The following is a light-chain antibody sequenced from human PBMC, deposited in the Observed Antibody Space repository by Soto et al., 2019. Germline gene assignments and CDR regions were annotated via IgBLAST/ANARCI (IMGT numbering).Light chain of an antibody. CDR2: DAS. Sequence: EIGMTQSPATLSVSPGERATLSCRASQSVSSYLAWYQQKPGQAPRLLIYDASNRATGIPARFSGSGSGTDFTLTISSLEPEDFAVYYCQQRSNWPPSITFGQRTRLENK. CDR1: QSVSSY. V-gene: IGKV3-11*01. CDR3: QQRSNWPPSIT. J-gene: IGKJ5*01.